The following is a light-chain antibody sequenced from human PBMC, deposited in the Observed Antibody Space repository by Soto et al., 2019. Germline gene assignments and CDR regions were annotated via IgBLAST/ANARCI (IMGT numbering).Light chain of an antibody. Sequence: IVLTQSPGTLSLSPGERATLSCRASQSVTTQLAWYQQKPGQAPRLIIHGASSRATGVPDRITGSGSGTDFTLSISRLEPEDFAVYYCQQYGSSPPWTFGQGTKVDIK. V-gene: IGKV3-20*01. CDR3: QQYGSSPPWT. CDR1: QSVTTQ. CDR2: GAS. J-gene: IGKJ1*01.